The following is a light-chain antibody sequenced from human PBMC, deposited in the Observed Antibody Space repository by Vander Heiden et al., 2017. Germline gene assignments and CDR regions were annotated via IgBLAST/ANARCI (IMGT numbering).Light chain of an antibody. CDR2: KAS. CDR1: QSISSW. J-gene: IGKJ1*01. Sequence: DMQMTQSPSPLSASVGDRVTITCRASQSISSWLAWYQQKPGKAPKRLIYKASSVESGVPSRFSGSGSGTESTITISSLQPDDFATYYCQQYNRYSRTFGQGTKVEIK. V-gene: IGKV1-5*03. CDR3: QQYNRYSRT.